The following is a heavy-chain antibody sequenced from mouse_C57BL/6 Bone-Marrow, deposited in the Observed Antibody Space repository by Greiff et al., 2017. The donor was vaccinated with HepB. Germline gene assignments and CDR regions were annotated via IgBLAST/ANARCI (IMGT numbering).Heavy chain of an antibody. J-gene: IGHJ2*01. CDR2: INYDGSST. CDR1: GFTFSDYY. V-gene: IGHV5-16*01. D-gene: IGHD2-2*01. CDR3: ARGYYGHDGGFDY. Sequence: EVQVVESEGGLVQPGSSMKLSCTASGFTFSDYYMAWVRQVPEKGLEWVANINYDGSSTYYLDSLKSRFIISRDNAKNILYLQMSSLKSEDTATYYCARGYYGHDGGFDYWGQGTTLTVSS.